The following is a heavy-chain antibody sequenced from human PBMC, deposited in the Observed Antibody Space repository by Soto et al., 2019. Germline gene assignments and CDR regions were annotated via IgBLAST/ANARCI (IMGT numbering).Heavy chain of an antibody. Sequence: QVQLVESGGGLVKPGGSLRLSCAASGFTFSDYYMTWIRQAPGKGLEWLSYISSAGSTIYYADSVKGRFTVSRDNAKNSLYLQMNSLRVEDTAVYYCASGRLGYFDWTSEYWGQGTLVTVSS. D-gene: IGHD3-9*01. CDR1: GFTFSDYY. J-gene: IGHJ4*02. V-gene: IGHV3-11*01. CDR2: ISSAGSTI. CDR3: ASGRLGYFDWTSEY.